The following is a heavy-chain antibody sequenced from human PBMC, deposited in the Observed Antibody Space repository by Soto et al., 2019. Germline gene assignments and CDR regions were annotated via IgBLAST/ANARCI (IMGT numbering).Heavy chain of an antibody. CDR2: IIPIFGTA. Sequence: SVKVSCKASGGTFSSYAISCVRQAPGQGLEWMGGIIPIFGTANYAQKFQGRVTITADKSTSTAYMELSSLRSEDTAVYYCARDLYSGSYYYYYGMDVWGQGTTVTVSS. CDR3: ARDLYSGSYYYYYGMDV. D-gene: IGHD1-26*01. V-gene: IGHV1-69*06. CDR1: GGTFSSYA. J-gene: IGHJ6*02.